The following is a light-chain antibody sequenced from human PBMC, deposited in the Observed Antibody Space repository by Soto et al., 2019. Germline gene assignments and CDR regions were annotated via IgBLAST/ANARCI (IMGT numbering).Light chain of an antibody. V-gene: IGLV1-40*01. J-gene: IGLJ1*01. CDR1: RAKVGSPFD. CDR3: QTYDSSLNAYV. CDR2: GIS. Sequence: QSVPAQPPSVSGAPGQKITISCTGTRAKVGSPFDVHWYQQYPGAAPKLVIYGISSRPSGVPDRFVGSKSGTSASLVITGLQPEDEADYYCQTYDSSLNAYVFGSGTKVTVL.